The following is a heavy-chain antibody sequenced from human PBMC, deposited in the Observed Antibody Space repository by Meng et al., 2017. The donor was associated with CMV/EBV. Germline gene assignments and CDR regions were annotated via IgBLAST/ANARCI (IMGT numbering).Heavy chain of an antibody. V-gene: IGHV1-46*01. CDR1: GYTFTSYY. D-gene: IGHD2-15*01. Sequence: QGQLVQSGAEVKKPGASVKVSCKASGYTFTSYYMHWVRQAPGQGPEWMGIINPSGGSTSYAQKFQGRVTMTRDTSTSTVYMELSSLRSEDTAVYYCAREGEGVVAATPHFDYWGQGTLVTVSS. J-gene: IGHJ4*02. CDR2: INPSGGST. CDR3: AREGEGVVAATPHFDY.